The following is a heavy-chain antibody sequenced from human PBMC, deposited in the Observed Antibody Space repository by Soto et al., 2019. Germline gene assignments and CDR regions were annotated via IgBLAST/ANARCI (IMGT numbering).Heavy chain of an antibody. CDR1: GFTFSSYA. Sequence: GGSLRLSCAASGFTFSSYAMSWVRQAPGKGLEWVSAISGSGGSTYYADSVKGRFTISRDNSKNTLYLQMNSLRAEDTAVYYCAKDQIDRALEQVVFTVFGYWGQGTLVTVSS. CDR3: AKDQIDRALEQVVFTVFGY. J-gene: IGHJ4*02. D-gene: IGHD3-22*01. V-gene: IGHV3-23*01. CDR2: ISGSGGST.